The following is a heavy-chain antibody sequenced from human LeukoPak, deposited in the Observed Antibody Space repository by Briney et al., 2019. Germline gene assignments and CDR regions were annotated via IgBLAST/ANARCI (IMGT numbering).Heavy chain of an antibody. CDR2: IKNKTNGGTT. CDR1: GFIFSSAW. V-gene: IGHV3-15*01. Sequence: GGSLRVSCAASGFIFSSAWMTWVRQAPGNGLEWVGHIKNKTNGGTTDYAAPVKGRFIISRDDSKNTLYLQMNSLRTEDTAVYYCARGFCSSTSCYQGPFDFWGQGTLVTVSS. J-gene: IGHJ4*02. CDR3: ARGFCSSTSCYQGPFDF. D-gene: IGHD2-2*01.